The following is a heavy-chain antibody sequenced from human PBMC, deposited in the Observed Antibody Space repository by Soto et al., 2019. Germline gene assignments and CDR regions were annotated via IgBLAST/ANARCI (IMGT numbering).Heavy chain of an antibody. CDR1: GGTFSSYA. CDR2: IIPISGTA. J-gene: IGHJ6*02. V-gene: IGHV1-69*06. Sequence: QVQLVQSGAEVKKPGSSVKVSCKASGGTFSSYAISWVRQAPGQGLEWMGGIIPISGTANYAQKFQGRVTITADKSTSTAYMERSSLRSEDTAVYYCARSQGSSTSLEIYYYYYYGMDVWGQGTTVTVSS. D-gene: IGHD2-2*01. CDR3: ARSQGSSTSLEIYYYYYYGMDV.